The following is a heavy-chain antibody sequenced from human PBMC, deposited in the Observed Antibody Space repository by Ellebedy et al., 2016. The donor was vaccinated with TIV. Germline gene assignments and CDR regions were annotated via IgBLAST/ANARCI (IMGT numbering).Heavy chain of an antibody. J-gene: IGHJ5*02. CDR3: ARVGIFLSTSCYVLGFDP. D-gene: IGHD2-2*01. Sequence: AASVKVSCKASGYTFPXYYIXXVRPPXGQGLXWMGWINPNSGGTNYAQKFQGRVTMTRDTSISTAYMELSSLRSEDTAVYYCARVGIFLSTSCYVLGFDPWGQGTLVTVSS. V-gene: IGHV1-2*02. CDR1: GYTFPXYY. CDR2: INPNSGGT.